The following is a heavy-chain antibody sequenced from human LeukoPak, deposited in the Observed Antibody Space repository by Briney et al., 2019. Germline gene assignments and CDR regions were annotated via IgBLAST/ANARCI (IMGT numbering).Heavy chain of an antibody. D-gene: IGHD2-21*01. CDR1: GGSISNYY. CDR3: TRRAISAHSFDY. CDR2: IYYSGST. Sequence: ASETLFLTCTVSGGSISNYYWSWIRQPPGKGLEWIGYIYYSGSTNYNPSLKSRVTISVDTSKDQFSLKLSSVTAADTAVYYCTRRAISAHSFDYWGQGTLVTVSS. J-gene: IGHJ4*02. V-gene: IGHV4-59*12.